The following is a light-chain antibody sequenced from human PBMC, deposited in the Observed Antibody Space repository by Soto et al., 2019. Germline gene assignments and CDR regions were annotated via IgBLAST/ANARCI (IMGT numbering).Light chain of an antibody. CDR2: KAS. Sequence: DIQMTQSPSTLSASVGDRVTITCRASQSISGWLAWYQQKPGKAPRLLIYKASSLESGVPSRFSGSGSGTEFTLTISSLQPDDFATYDFQPYNSLITFGQGTRLEIK. J-gene: IGKJ5*01. CDR3: QPYNSLIT. CDR1: QSISGW. V-gene: IGKV1-5*03.